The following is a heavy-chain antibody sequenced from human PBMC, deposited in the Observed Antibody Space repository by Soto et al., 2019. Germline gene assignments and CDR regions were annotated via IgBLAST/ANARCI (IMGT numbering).Heavy chain of an antibody. CDR2: IIPIFGTA. V-gene: IGHV1-69*13. J-gene: IGHJ5*02. Sequence: SVKVSCKASGGTFSSYAISWVRQAPGQGLEWMGGIIPIFGTANYAQKFQGRVTITADDSTSTAYMELSSLRSEDTAVYYCARAGTAMVTGWFDPWGQGTLVTVSS. D-gene: IGHD5-18*01. CDR1: GGTFSSYA. CDR3: ARAGTAMVTGWFDP.